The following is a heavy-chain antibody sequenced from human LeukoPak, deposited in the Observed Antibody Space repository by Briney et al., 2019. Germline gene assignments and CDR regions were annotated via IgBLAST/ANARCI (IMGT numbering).Heavy chain of an antibody. V-gene: IGHV1-18*04. CDR3: ARLPGYDIADYYYYYMDV. Sequence: VASVKVSCKASGYTFTGYYMHWVRQAPGQGLEWMGWISAYNGNTNYAQKLQGRVTMTTDTSTSTAYMELRSLRSDDTAVYYCARLPGYDIADYYYYYMDVWGKGTTVTVSS. CDR2: ISAYNGNT. D-gene: IGHD3-9*01. J-gene: IGHJ6*03. CDR1: GYTFTGYY.